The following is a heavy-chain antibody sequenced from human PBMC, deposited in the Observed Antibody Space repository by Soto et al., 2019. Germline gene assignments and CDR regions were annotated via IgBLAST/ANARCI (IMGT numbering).Heavy chain of an antibody. CDR3: ARGLVLWFGETTAFDI. Sequence: SETLSLTCTVSGGSISSYYWSWIRQPPGKGLEWIGYIYYSGSTNYNPSLKSRVTISVDTSKNQFSLKLSSVTAADTAVYYCARGLVLWFGETTAFDIWGQGTMVTVSS. J-gene: IGHJ3*02. CDR2: IYYSGST. V-gene: IGHV4-59*01. CDR1: GGSISSYY. D-gene: IGHD3-10*01.